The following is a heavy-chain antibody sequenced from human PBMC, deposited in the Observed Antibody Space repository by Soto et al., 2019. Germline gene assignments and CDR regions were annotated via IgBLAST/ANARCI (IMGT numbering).Heavy chain of an antibody. CDR1: GFTLTTYA. V-gene: IGHV3-23*05. D-gene: IGHD3-10*01. CDR3: ANGRATYGLLTHDY. Sequence: PGGSLRLSCSASGFTLTTYAMTWVRQPPGKGLEWVSSMNGAATSTSYADSVKGRFTTSRDNSRNTLYLQVNSLTAEDTAVYYCANGRATYGLLTHDYWGQGTLVTVSS. J-gene: IGHJ4*02. CDR2: MNGAATST.